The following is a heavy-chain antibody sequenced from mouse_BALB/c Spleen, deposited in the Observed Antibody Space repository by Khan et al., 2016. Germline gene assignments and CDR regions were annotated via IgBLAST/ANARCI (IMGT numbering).Heavy chain of an antibody. CDR2: IWRGGST. CDR1: GFSLTTYV. CDR3: AKVDYYDSDGAWFAY. D-gene: IGHD2-4*01. Sequence: QVQLKQSGPSLVQPSQSLSITCTVSGFSLTTYVVHWVRQSPGKGLEWLGVIWRGGSTDYNAAFMSRLRITKDNSKSQVFFKMNSLQADDTAIYYCAKVDYYDSDGAWFAYWGQGTTLTVSS. J-gene: IGHJ2*01. V-gene: IGHV2-5-1*01.